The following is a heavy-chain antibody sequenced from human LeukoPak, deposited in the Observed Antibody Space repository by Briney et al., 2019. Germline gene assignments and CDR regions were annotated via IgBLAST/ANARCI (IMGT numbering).Heavy chain of an antibody. CDR2: INPSGGST. J-gene: IGHJ4*02. CDR3: ARGVAQLVGFDY. D-gene: IGHD6-13*01. Sequence: GASVTVSCKASGYTFTSYYMHWVRQAPGQGLEWMGIINPSGGSTSYAQKLQGRVTMTRDTSTSTVYMELSSLKSEDTAVYYCARGVAQLVGFDYWGQGTLVTVSS. CDR1: GYTFTSYY. V-gene: IGHV1-46*01.